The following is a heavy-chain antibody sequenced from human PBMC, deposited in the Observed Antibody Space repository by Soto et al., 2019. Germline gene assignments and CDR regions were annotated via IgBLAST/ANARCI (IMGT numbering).Heavy chain of an antibody. CDR3: ARDDAEYCSSTSCYLC. V-gene: IGHV1-18*01. CDR1: GYTFTSYG. J-gene: IGHJ4*02. CDR2: ISAYNGNT. Sequence: ASVKVSCKASGYTFTSYGISWVRQAPGQGLEWMGRISAYNGNTNHAQELQGRVTMTTDTSTSTVYMELSSLRSEDTAVYYCARDDAEYCSSTSCYLCWGQGTLVTVSS. D-gene: IGHD2-2*01.